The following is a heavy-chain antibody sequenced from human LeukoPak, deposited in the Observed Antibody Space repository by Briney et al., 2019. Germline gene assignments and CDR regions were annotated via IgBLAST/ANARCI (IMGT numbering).Heavy chain of an antibody. CDR3: ARERCSGGSCYSGLKNYFDY. CDR2: IIPIVGTA. D-gene: IGHD2-15*01. V-gene: IGHV1-69*05. Sequence: ASVKVSCKASGGTFSSYAISWVRQAPGQGLEWMGRIIPIVGTANYAQKFQGRVTITTDESTSTAYMELSSLRSEDTAVYYCARERCSGGSCYSGLKNYFDYWGQGTLVTVSS. J-gene: IGHJ4*02. CDR1: GGTFSSYA.